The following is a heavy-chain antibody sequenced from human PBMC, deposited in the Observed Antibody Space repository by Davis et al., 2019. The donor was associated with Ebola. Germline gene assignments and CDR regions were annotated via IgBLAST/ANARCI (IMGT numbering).Heavy chain of an antibody. J-gene: IGHJ4*02. CDR1: GYTFTSYG. CDR3: ARAQFPTTSDH. V-gene: IGHV1-18*01. D-gene: IGHD1-1*01. Sequence: AASVKVSCKASGYTFTSYGISWVRQAPGQGLEWMGWISAYNGNTNYAQKLQGRVTMTTDTSTSTAYMEVGILRSDDTAVYYCARAQFPTTSDHWGPGSLVTVSS. CDR2: ISAYNGNT.